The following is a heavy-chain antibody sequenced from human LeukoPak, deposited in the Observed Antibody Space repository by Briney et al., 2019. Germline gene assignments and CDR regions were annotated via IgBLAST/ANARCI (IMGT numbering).Heavy chain of an antibody. Sequence: PSETLSLTCTVSGGSISSGGYSWSWIRQPPGKGLEWIGYIYHSGSTYYNPSLKSRVTISVDRSKNQFSLKLSSVTAADTAVYYCARSISGRGEFDPWGQGTLVTVSS. CDR2: IYHSGST. CDR3: ARSISGRGEFDP. J-gene: IGHJ5*02. V-gene: IGHV4-30-2*01. CDR1: GGSISSGGYS. D-gene: IGHD3-10*01.